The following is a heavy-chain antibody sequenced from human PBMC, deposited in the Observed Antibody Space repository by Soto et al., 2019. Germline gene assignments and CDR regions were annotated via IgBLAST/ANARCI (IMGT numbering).Heavy chain of an antibody. CDR1: GFTFSDYA. CDR3: ARGADGYNFGSSGMDV. J-gene: IGHJ6*02. CDR2: ISSDGYI. D-gene: IGHD5-18*01. V-gene: IGHV3-23*01. Sequence: GGSLRLSCAASGFTFSDYAMSWVRQAPGKGLEWVSGISSDGYIFYADSVRGRFTISRDNAKNSLYLHMNSLSAEDTALYYCARGADGYNFGSSGMDVWGQGTTVTVSS.